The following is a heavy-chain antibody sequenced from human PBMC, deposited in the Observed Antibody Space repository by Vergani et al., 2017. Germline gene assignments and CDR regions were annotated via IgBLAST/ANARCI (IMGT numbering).Heavy chain of an antibody. CDR1: GFTFSSYA. V-gene: IGHV3-23*04. Sequence: EVQLVESGGGLVQPGGSLRLSCAASGFTFSSYAMSWVRQAPGKGLEWVSAISGSGGSTYYADSVKGRFTISRDNAKNSLYLQMNSLRAEDTAVYYCASFAFNYYDSSGYYLDYWGQGTLVTVSS. CDR3: ASFAFNYYDSSGYYLDY. D-gene: IGHD3-22*01. J-gene: IGHJ4*02. CDR2: ISGSGGST.